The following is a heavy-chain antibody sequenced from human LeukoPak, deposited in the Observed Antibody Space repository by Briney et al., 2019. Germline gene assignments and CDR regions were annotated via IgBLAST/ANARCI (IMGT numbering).Heavy chain of an antibody. D-gene: IGHD5-12*01. CDR1: GGSISSYY. V-gene: IGHV4-4*07. Sequence: PSETLSLTCTVSGGSISSYYWSWIRLPAGKGLEWIGRIYTSGSTNYNPSLKSRVTMSVDTSKNQFSLKLSSVTAADTAVYYCARDGRYSAGGWFDPWGQGTLVTVSS. CDR2: IYTSGST. CDR3: ARDGRYSAGGWFDP. J-gene: IGHJ5*02.